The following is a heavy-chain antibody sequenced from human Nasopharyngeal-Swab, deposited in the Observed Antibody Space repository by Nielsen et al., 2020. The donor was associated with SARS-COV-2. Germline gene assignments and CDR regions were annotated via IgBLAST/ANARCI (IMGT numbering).Heavy chain of an antibody. CDR2: MNPNSGNT. J-gene: IGHJ5*02. D-gene: IGHD3-10*01. CDR1: VYTFTSYD. V-gene: IGHV1-8*01. CDR3: ARGRYYYYGSGSYYGKFDP. Sequence: ASVKVSCKASVYTFTSYDINWVRQATGQGLEWMGWMNPNSGNTGYAQKFQGRVTMTSNTSISTAYMELSSLRSEDTAVYYCARGRYYYYGSGSYYGKFDPWGQGTLVTVSS.